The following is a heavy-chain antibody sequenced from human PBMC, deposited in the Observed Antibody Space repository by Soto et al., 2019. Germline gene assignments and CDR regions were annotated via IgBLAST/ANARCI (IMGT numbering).Heavy chain of an antibody. CDR2: ISGSGFST. CDR1: GFTFTSYA. V-gene: IGHV3-23*01. CDR3: ANNPDDYPSDYCDY. J-gene: IGHJ4*02. Sequence: EVQLLESGGGLVQPGGSLRLFCAASGFTFTSYAMSWVRQATGKGLEWVSGISGSGFSTYYADSVKVRFTVFRDTSKNKQFLQMNSLRTEDTAVYYCANNPDDYPSDYCDYWSQGNLVTVTS. D-gene: IGHD4-17*01.